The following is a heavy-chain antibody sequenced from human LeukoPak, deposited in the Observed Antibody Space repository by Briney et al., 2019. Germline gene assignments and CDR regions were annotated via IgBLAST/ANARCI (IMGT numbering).Heavy chain of an antibody. CDR1: GGSISSYY. J-gene: IGHJ3*02. CDR2: IYYSGST. CDR3: ARDGYYGSGDYDAFDI. V-gene: IGHV4-59*12. Sequence: SETLSLTCTVSGGSISSYYWSWIRQPPGKGLEWIGYIYYSGSTNYNPSLKSRVTMSVDTSKNQFSLKLSSVTAADTAVYYCARDGYYGSGDYDAFDIWGQGTMVTVSS. D-gene: IGHD3-10*01.